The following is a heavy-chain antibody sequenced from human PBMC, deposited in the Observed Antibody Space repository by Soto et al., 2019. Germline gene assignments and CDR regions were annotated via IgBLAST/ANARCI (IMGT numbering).Heavy chain of an antibody. CDR3: ARCYGSGSSYYYYYGMDV. CDR2: IYHSGST. V-gene: IGHV4-4*02. Sequence: SETLSLTCAVSGGSIGSSNWWSWVRQPPGKGLEWIGEIYHSGSTNYNPSLKSRVTISVDKSKNQFSLKLSSVTAADTAVYYCARCYGSGSSYYYYYGMDVWGQGTTVTVSS. D-gene: IGHD3-10*01. J-gene: IGHJ6*02. CDR1: GGSIGSSNW.